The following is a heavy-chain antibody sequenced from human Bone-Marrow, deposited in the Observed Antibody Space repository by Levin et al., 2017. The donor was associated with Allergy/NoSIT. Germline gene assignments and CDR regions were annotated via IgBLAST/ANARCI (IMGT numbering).Heavy chain of an antibody. CDR1: GFIFSSYG. J-gene: IGHJ4*02. D-gene: IGHD2-15*01. V-gene: IGHV3-30*03. Sequence: GGSLRLSCEVSGFIFSSYGMHWVRQAPGKGLEWVALISYDGSNQYYRDSVKGRFTISRDSSRKTVYLQMSSLSSEDTAVYYCARDDSSGYSMMDHWGQGTLVTVSS. CDR2: ISYDGSNQ. CDR3: ARDDSSGYSMMDH.